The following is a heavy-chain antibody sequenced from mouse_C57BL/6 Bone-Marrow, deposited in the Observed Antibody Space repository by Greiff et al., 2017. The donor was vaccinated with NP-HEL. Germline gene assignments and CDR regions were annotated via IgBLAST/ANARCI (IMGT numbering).Heavy chain of an antibody. V-gene: IGHV1-52*01. CDR1: GYTFTSYW. CDR3: ARHPYAMDY. CDR2: IDPSDSET. Sequence: QVQLQQPGAELVRPGSSVKLSCKASGYTFTSYWMHWVKQRPIQGLEWIGNIDPSDSETHYNQKFKDKATLTVDKSPSTAYMQLSSLTSEDSAVYYCARHPYAMDYWGQGTSVTVSS. J-gene: IGHJ4*01.